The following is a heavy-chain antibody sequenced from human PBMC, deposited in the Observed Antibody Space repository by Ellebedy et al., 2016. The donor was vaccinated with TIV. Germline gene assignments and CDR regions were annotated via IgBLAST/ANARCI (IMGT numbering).Heavy chain of an antibody. V-gene: IGHV3-7*01. J-gene: IGHJ3*02. CDR2: IKQDGSEK. D-gene: IGHD4-17*01. CDR3: ASDGSYGDYLSPTHAFEM. CDR1: GFSFSTYS. Sequence: GESLKISCEASGFSFSTYSMSWVRQAPGKGLEWVANIKQDGSEKYYVDSVKGRFTISRDNAKNSLYLQMNSLRAEDTALYYCASDGSYGDYLSPTHAFEMWGQGTMITVSS.